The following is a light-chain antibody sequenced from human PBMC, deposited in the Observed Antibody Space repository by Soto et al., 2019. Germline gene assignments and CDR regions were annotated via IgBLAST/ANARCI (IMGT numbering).Light chain of an antibody. V-gene: IGKV3-20*01. CDR3: QQYGSSQIT. J-gene: IGKJ5*01. CDR1: QSVSSSY. CDR2: GAS. Sequence: IFLTQSPVTLSLSPGDRATLSCRASQSVSSSYLAWYQQKPGQAPRLLIYGASSRATGIPDRFSGSGSGTDFTLTISRLEPEDFAVYYCQQYGSSQITFGQGTRLEI.